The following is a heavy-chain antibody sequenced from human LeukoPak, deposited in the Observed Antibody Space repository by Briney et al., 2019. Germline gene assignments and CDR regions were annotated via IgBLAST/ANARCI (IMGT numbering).Heavy chain of an antibody. CDR3: AIIGCYRGVCHFDM. Sequence: GGSLRLSCATSGFTFTDYGMNWFRPAPGKGLEWVSYISNTAILYADSVKGRFTISRDNARNSLYLQMNSLRAEDTAVYFCAIIGCYRGVCHFDMWGQGTMVTVSS. D-gene: IGHD2-21*01. J-gene: IGHJ3*02. V-gene: IGHV3-48*01. CDR1: GFTFTDYG. CDR2: ISNTAI.